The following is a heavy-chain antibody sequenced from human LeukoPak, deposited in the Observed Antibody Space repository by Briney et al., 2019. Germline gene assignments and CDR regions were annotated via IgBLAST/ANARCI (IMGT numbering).Heavy chain of an antibody. CDR3: ARGGYYYDSSGYYYEFQDHAFDI. J-gene: IGHJ3*02. Sequence: SETLSLTCTVSGGSISSSSYYWGWIRQPPGKGLEWIGSIYYSGSTYYNPSLKSRVTISVDTSKNQFSLKLSSVTAADTAVYYCARGGYYYDSSGYYYEFQDHAFDIWGQGTMVTVSS. CDR1: GGSISSSSYY. CDR2: IYYSGST. V-gene: IGHV4-39*01. D-gene: IGHD3-22*01.